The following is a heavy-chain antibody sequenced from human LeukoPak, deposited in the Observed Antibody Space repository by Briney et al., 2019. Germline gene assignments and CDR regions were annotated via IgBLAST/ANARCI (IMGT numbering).Heavy chain of an antibody. Sequence: PGGSLRLSCAASGFTFSDYYMSWIRQAPGKGLEWVSYISSSGSTIYYADSVKGRFTISRDNAKNSLYLQMNSLRAEDTAVYYCARDRSGLWFGESQAATIDYWGQGTLVTVSS. J-gene: IGHJ4*02. V-gene: IGHV3-11*04. CDR3: ARDRSGLWFGESQAATIDY. D-gene: IGHD3-10*01. CDR2: ISSSGSTI. CDR1: GFTFSDYY.